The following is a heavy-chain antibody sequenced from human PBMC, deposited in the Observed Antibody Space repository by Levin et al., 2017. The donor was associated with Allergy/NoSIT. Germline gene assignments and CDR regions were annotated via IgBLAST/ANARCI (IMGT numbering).Heavy chain of an antibody. CDR3: ARGPPVDYYDRSGFYYPFDH. V-gene: IGHV4-34*01. CDR1: GGSFSNYY. D-gene: IGHD3-22*01. J-gene: IGHJ4*02. CDR2: INHSGST. Sequence: PSETLSLTCAVYGGSFSNYYWSWIRQAPGKGLEWIGEINHSGSTNYNPSLKSRVTIAVDTSKNHFSLKLNSVTAADTAVYYCARGPPVDYYDRSGFYYPFDHWGQGTLVTVSS.